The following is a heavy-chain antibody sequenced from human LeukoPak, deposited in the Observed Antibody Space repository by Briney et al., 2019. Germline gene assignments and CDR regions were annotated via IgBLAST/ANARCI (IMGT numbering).Heavy chain of an antibody. CDR1: GFTVSSNY. CDR3: ARVGSYCGGDCYSEDDAFDI. Sequence: GGSLRLSCAASGFTVSSNYMSWVRQAPGKGLEWVSVIYSGGNTYYADSVKGRFTISRDNAKNSLYLQMNSLRAEDTAVYYCARVGSYCGGDCYSEDDAFDIWGQGTMVTVSS. V-gene: IGHV3-66*01. CDR2: IYSGGNT. J-gene: IGHJ3*02. D-gene: IGHD2-21*02.